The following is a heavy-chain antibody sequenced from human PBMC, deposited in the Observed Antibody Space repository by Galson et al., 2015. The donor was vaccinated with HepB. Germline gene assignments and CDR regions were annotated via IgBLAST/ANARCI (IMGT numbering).Heavy chain of an antibody. J-gene: IGHJ4*02. CDR3: ARGTLYDHGDYIGYFDY. CDR2: IWKDGSNK. V-gene: IGHV3-33*01. D-gene: IGHD4-17*01. Sequence: SLRLSCAASGFTFSHYGIHWVRQAPGKGLEWVATIWKDGSNKYYGDSVKGRFTISRDNSENTVYLQMNSLRAEDTAVYYCARGTLYDHGDYIGYFDYWGQGNLVTVSS. CDR1: GFTFSHYG.